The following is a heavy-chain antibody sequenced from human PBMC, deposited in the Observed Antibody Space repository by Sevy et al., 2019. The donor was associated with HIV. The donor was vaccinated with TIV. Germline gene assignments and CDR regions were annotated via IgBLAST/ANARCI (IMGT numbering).Heavy chain of an antibody. CDR1: GGSISSSSYY. J-gene: IGHJ4*02. Sequence: SETLSLTCTVSGGSISSSSYYWGWIRQPPGKGLEWIGSIYYSGSTYYTPSLKSRVTISVDTSKNQFSLKLSSVTAADTAVYYCARREVTYYFDYWGQGTLVTVSS. V-gene: IGHV4-39*01. CDR3: ARREVTYYFDY. D-gene: IGHD4-4*01. CDR2: IYYSGST.